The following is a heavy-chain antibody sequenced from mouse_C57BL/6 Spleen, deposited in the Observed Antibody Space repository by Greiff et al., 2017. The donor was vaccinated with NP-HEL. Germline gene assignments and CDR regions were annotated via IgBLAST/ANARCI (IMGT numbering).Heavy chain of an antibody. D-gene: IGHD1-1*01. Sequence: EVKLVESGGGLVKPGGSLKLSCAASGFTFSSYAMSWVRQTPEKRLEWVATISDGGSYTYYPDNVKGRFTISRDNAKNNLYLQMSHLKSEDTAMYYCARDLTTVAYAMDYWGQGTSVTVSS. CDR1: GFTFSSYA. CDR3: ARDLTTVAYAMDY. V-gene: IGHV5-4*01. CDR2: ISDGGSYT. J-gene: IGHJ4*01.